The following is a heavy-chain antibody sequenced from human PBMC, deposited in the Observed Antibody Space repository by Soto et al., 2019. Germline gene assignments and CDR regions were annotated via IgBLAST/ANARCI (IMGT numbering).Heavy chain of an antibody. CDR3: ASSISGSPSPLVYGMDV. D-gene: IGHD3-10*01. Sequence: ASVKVSCKASGYTFTSYGISWVRQAPGQGLEWMGWISAYNGNTNYAQKLQGRVTMTTDTSTSTAYMELRSLRSDDTAVYYCASSISGSPSPLVYGMDVWGQGPTVTVSS. J-gene: IGHJ6*02. CDR1: GYTFTSYG. V-gene: IGHV1-18*01. CDR2: ISAYNGNT.